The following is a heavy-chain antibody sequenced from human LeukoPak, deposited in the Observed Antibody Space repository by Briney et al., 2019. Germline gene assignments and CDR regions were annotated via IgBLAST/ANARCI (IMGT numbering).Heavy chain of an antibody. CDR1: GFTFSSYG. J-gene: IGHJ4*02. D-gene: IGHD2-2*01. Sequence: GRSLRLSCAASGFTFSSYGMHWVRQAPGKGLEWVAVIWYNGSNKYYADSVKGRFTSSRDNSKNTLYLQMDSLRAEDTAEYYCARDLYCSSTSCRARGFDYWGQGTLVTVSS. CDR2: IWYNGSNK. CDR3: ARDLYCSSTSCRARGFDY. V-gene: IGHV3-33*01.